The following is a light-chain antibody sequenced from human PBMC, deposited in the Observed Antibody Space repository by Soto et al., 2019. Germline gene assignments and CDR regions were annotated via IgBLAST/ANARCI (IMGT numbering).Light chain of an antibody. V-gene: IGKV1-5*01. Sequence: IHMTRSPSTLSASVGDTVTITCRASQTISVSLAWYQQKPGKAPNLLIYDASTLQGGVPSRFSGSGSGTEFTLTVTSLQPEDFATYFCQQYDKYSTFGHGTKVDIK. J-gene: IGKJ1*01. CDR2: DAS. CDR3: QQYDKYST. CDR1: QTISVS.